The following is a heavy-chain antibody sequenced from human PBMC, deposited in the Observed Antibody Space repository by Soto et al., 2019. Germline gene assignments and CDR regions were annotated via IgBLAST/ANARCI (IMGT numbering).Heavy chain of an antibody. Sequence: PSETLSLTCTVSCGSISSYYWSWIRQPPGKGLEWIGYIYYTGSTNYNPSLKSRVTISLDTSKNQFSLKLSSVTAADTAVYYCARGSSIAGLYYGMDVWGQGTTVTVS. CDR1: CGSISSYY. CDR3: ARGSSIAGLYYGMDV. D-gene: IGHD6-6*01. J-gene: IGHJ6*02. CDR2: IYYTGST. V-gene: IGHV4-59*12.